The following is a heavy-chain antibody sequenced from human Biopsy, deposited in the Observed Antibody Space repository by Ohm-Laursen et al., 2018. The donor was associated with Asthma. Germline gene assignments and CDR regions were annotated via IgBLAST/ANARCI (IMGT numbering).Heavy chain of an antibody. CDR1: GGSITSFY. CDR2: TYFSGNT. J-gene: IGHJ3*02. D-gene: IGHD2-2*01. CDR3: ARGSRSSLSYPDAFDI. Sequence: TLSLTCAVSGGSITSFYWSWIRQPPGRGLDPIGHTYFSGNTNYNPSLKSRVTISIDTSKNHFSLKLTSVTAADTAVYYCARGSRSSLSYPDAFDIWGQGTMVTVS. V-gene: IGHV4-59*01.